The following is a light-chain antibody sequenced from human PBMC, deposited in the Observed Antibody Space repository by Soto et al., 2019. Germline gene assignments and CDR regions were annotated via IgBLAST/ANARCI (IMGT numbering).Light chain of an antibody. CDR1: QSVSSGY. CDR3: QQYGSSPIT. CDR2: GAS. V-gene: IGKV3-20*01. Sequence: EIVLTQSPGTLSFSPGESATLSCRASQSVSSGYLAWYQHKPGQAPRLLIYGASTRATGIPDRFSGSGSGTDFTLTISRLEPADFAVYYCQQYGSSPITFCQGTRLEI. J-gene: IGKJ5*01.